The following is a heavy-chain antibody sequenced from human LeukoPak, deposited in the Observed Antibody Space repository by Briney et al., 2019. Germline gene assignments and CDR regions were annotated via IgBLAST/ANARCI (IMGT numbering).Heavy chain of an antibody. D-gene: IGHD2-15*01. Sequence: GGSLGLSCAASGFTVSSNYMSWVRQAPGKGLEWVSVIYSGGSTYYADSVKGRFTTSRDNSKNTLYLQMNSLRAEDTAVYYCARDAFHCSGGSCYSGDAFDIWGQGTMVTVSS. J-gene: IGHJ3*02. CDR1: GFTVSSNY. V-gene: IGHV3-53*01. CDR3: ARDAFHCSGGSCYSGDAFDI. CDR2: IYSGGST.